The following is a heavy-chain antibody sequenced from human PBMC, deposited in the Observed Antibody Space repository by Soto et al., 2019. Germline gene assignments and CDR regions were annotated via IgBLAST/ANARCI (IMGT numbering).Heavy chain of an antibody. CDR3: AHTRRDFWSGYYTTSFDY. J-gene: IGHJ4*02. CDR2: IYWNDDK. CDR1: GFSLSTSGVG. Sequence: SGPTLVNPTQTLTLTCTFSGFSLSTSGVGVGWIRQPPGKALEWLALIYWNDDKRYSPSLKSRLTITKDTSKNRVVLTMTNMDPVDTATYYSAHTRRDFWSGYYTTSFDYWGQGTLVTVSS. V-gene: IGHV2-5*01. D-gene: IGHD3-3*01.